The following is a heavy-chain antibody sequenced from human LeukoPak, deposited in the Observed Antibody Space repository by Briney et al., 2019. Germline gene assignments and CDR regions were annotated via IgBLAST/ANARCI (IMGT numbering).Heavy chain of an antibody. Sequence: SETLSLTCTVSGGSISSYYWSWIRQPAGKGLEWIGRIYTSGSTNYNPSLKSRVTMSVDTSKNQFSLKLSSVTAADTAVYYCAREEITMVRGVIITLAPYYYYYMDVWGKGTTVTISS. D-gene: IGHD3-10*01. CDR3: AREEITMVRGVIITLAPYYYYYMDV. J-gene: IGHJ6*03. V-gene: IGHV4-4*07. CDR1: GGSISSYY. CDR2: IYTSGST.